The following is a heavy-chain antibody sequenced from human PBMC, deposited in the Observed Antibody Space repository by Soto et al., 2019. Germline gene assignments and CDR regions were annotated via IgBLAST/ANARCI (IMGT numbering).Heavy chain of an antibody. CDR3: ASLETTVTNPYYYYGMDV. V-gene: IGHV4-34*01. J-gene: IGHJ6*02. CDR2: INHSGST. CDR1: GGSFSGYY. Sequence: SETLSLTCAVYGGSFSGYYWSWIRQPPGKGLEWIGEINHSGSTNYNPSLKSRVTISVDTSKDQFSLKLSSVTAADTAVYYCASLETTVTNPYYYYGMDVWGQGTTVTAP. D-gene: IGHD4-17*01.